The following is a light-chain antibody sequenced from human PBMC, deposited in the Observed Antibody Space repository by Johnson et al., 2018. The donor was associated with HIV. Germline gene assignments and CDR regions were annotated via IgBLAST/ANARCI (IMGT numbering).Light chain of an antibody. J-gene: IGLJ1*01. CDR1: SSNIGNNY. CDR3: GTWDNSLSAHFV. Sequence: QSVLTQPPSVSAAPGQKVTISCSGSSSNIGNNYVSWYQQLPGTAPKLLIYDNNKRPSGIPDRFSGSKSGTSATLGITGLQTGDEADYYCGTWDNSLSAHFVFGSGTKITGL. CDR2: DNN. V-gene: IGLV1-51*01.